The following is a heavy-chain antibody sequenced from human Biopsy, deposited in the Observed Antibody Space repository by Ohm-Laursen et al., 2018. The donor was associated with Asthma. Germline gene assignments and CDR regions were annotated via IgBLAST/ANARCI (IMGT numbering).Heavy chain of an antibody. D-gene: IGHD3-10*01. J-gene: IGHJ6*02. CDR1: GYTLNSAG. CDR3: ARAVDYSHYYGIDV. V-gene: IGHV1-18*01. Sequence: ASVKVSCKPSGYTLNSAGITWVRQAPGQGLEWMGWISVYNGNTKVAQKLQDRVTMITDTSTSTVYMELRSLRSDDTAVYFCARAVDYSHYYGIDVWGQGTTVTVS. CDR2: ISVYNGNT.